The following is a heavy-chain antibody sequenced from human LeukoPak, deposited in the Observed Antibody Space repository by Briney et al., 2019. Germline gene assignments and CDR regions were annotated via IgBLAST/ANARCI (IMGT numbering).Heavy chain of an antibody. Sequence: SETLSITCIVSGGSISNYYWSWIRQPPGKGLEYIGYIYYSGSTGYNPSLKSRVTISVDMSKNQFSLKLSSVTAADTAVYYCARDHESIKTFGEVIKSRTRWFDPWGQGTLVTVSS. D-gene: IGHD3-3*01. CDR3: ARDHESIKTFGEVIKSRTRWFDP. CDR2: IYYSGST. J-gene: IGHJ5*02. CDR1: GGSISNYY. V-gene: IGHV4-59*01.